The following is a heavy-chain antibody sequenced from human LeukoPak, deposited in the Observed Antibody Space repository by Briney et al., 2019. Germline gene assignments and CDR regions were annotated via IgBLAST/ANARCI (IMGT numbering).Heavy chain of an antibody. CDR3: AREDHSKYEY. J-gene: IGHJ4*02. CDR2: IKQDGSEE. V-gene: IGHV3-7*01. Sequence: GGSLRLSCVASGFSFSSYWMSWVRQAPGKGPEWVASIKQDGSEEFYVDSVKGRFTISKDNAKNSLYLQMNSLRAEDTAVYYCAREDHSKYEYWGQGTLVTASS. CDR1: GFSFSSYW. D-gene: IGHD4-11*01.